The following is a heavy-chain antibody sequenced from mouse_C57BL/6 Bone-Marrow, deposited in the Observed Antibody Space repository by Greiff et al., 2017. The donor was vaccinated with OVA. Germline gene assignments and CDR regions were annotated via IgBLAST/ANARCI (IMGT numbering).Heavy chain of an antibody. V-gene: IGHV1-9*01. J-gene: IGHJ2*01. Sequence: VQRVESGAELMKPGASVKLSCTATGFTFTGYWIEWVKQRPGHGLEWIGEILPGSASTNYNAKFKGKATITADTSSNTAYMQLSSLTTEDAAIYYCANDDEYYFDYWGQGTTLTVSA. CDR1: GFTFTGYW. CDR2: ILPGSAST. D-gene: IGHD2-12*01. CDR3: ANDDEYYFDY.